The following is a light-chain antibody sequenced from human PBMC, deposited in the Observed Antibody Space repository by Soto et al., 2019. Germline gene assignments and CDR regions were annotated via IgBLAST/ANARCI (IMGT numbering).Light chain of an antibody. CDR1: SSNIGNNY. CDR2: DNN. J-gene: IGLJ2*01. CDR3: GTWDSSLSAPV. Sequence: QSVLTQPPSVSAALGQKVTISCSGSSSNIGNNYVSWYQQLPGTAPKLLIYDNNKRPSGIPDRFSGSKSGTSATLGITGLQTGDEADYYCGTWDSSLSAPVFGGGTKVTVL. V-gene: IGLV1-51*01.